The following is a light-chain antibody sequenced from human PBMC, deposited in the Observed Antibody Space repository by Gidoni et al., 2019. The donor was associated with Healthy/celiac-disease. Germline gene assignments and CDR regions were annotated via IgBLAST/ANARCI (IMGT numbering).Light chain of an antibody. CDR2: GAS. CDR1: PCVSSSY. V-gene: IGKV3-20*01. CDR3: QQYGSSPCS. J-gene: IGKJ2*04. Sequence: EIALTQSPGTLSLSPGERATLSCRASPCVSSSYLAWYQQKPGQAPRLLIYGASSRATGIPYRFSGSGSGTDFTLTISRLEPEDFAVYYCQQYGSSPCSFGQGTKLEIK.